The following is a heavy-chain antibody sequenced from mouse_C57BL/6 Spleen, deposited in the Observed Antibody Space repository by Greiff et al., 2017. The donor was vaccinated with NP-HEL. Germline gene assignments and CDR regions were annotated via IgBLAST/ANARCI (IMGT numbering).Heavy chain of an antibody. J-gene: IGHJ3*01. CDR3: ARSGLGRGFAY. D-gene: IGHD4-1*01. Sequence: QVQLKQPGAELVKPGASVKLSCKASGYTFTSYWMHWVKQRPGRGLEWIGRIDPNSGGTKYNEKFKSKATLTVDKPSSTAYMQLSSRTSEDSAVYYCARSGLGRGFAYWGQGTLVTVSA. CDR1: GYTFTSYW. V-gene: IGHV1-72*01. CDR2: IDPNSGGT.